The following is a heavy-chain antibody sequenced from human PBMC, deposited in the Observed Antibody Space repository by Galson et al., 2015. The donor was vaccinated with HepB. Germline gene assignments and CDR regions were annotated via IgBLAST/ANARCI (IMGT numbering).Heavy chain of an antibody. D-gene: IGHD6-6*01. Sequence: SLRLSCAASGFTFSSYGMHWVRQAPGKGLEWVAVIWYDGSNKYYADSVKGRFTISRDNSKNALYLQMNSLRAEDTAVYYCARDKDSSYFDYWGQGTLVTASS. CDR1: GFTFSSYG. J-gene: IGHJ4*02. CDR2: IWYDGSNK. CDR3: ARDKDSSYFDY. V-gene: IGHV3-33*01.